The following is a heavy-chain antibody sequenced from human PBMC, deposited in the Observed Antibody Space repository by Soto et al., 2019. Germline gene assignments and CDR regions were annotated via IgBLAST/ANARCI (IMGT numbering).Heavy chain of an antibody. CDR3: ARVSVTTVTTDWYFDL. CDR2: IIPILGIA. D-gene: IGHD4-17*01. CDR1: GGTFSSYT. J-gene: IGHJ2*01. Sequence: QVQLVQSGAEVKKPGSSVKVSCKASGGTFSSYTISWVRQAPGQGLEWMGRIIPILGIANYAQKFQGRVTITADKSTSTAYMELSSLRSEDTAVYYCARVSVTTVTTDWYFDLWGRGTLVTVSS. V-gene: IGHV1-69*02.